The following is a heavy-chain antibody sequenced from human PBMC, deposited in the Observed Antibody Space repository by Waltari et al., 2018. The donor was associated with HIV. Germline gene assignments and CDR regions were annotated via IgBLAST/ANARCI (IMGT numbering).Heavy chain of an antibody. D-gene: IGHD2-21*01. Sequence: EVQLVESGGGLVKPGGSLRLSCAASGFTCRSFSMSWIRQAPGRGLEWVASIDSSNTYIHYADSVRGRFTISRDNAKNSLYLQMNSLRAEDTALYYCARFDGGNSEVYHWGQGTLVTVSS. V-gene: IGHV3-21*01. J-gene: IGHJ4*02. CDR1: GFTCRSFS. CDR3: ARFDGGNSEVYH. CDR2: IDSSNTYI.